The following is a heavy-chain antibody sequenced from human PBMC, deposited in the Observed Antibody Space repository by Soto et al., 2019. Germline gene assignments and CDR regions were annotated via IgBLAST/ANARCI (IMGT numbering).Heavy chain of an antibody. CDR3: AKVSRKGSAIDFDY. D-gene: IGHD3-10*01. CDR2: VNPNNGDT. V-gene: IGHV1-8*01. J-gene: IGHJ4*02. CDR1: GYTFSNYD. Sequence: QVQLVQSGAELKKPGASVKVSCKASGYTFSNYDMNWVRQATGQGPEWIGWVNPNNGDTGYAQKFQGRVTLTTDISTNTAYMELTSRQSEDTAIYYCAKVSRKGSAIDFDYWGQGTLITVSS.